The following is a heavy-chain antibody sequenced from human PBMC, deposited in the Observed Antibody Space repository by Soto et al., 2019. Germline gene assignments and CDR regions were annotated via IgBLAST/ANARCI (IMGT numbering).Heavy chain of an antibody. CDR2: IKSKTDGGTT. D-gene: IGHD2-8*01. V-gene: IGHV3-15*01. Sequence: GGSLRLSCAASGFTFSNAWMSWVRQAPGKGLEWVGRIKSKTDGGTTDYAAPVKGRFTISRDDSKNTLYLQMNSLKTEDTAVYYCTTTWANIVLMVYAGRDAFDIWGQGTMVTVS. CDR3: TTTWANIVLMVYAGRDAFDI. J-gene: IGHJ3*02. CDR1: GFTFSNAW.